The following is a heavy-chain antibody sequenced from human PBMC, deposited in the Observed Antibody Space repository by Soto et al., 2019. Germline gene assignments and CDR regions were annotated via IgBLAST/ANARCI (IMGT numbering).Heavy chain of an antibody. D-gene: IGHD1-1*01. J-gene: IGHJ5*02. Sequence: ASVKVSCKASGYTFNSDDINWVRQAAGQGLEWMGWMNPNSGNTNYAQKFQGRVTMTTDTSTSTAYMELRSLRSDDTAVYYCARVQLGSSNWFDPWGQGTLVTVSS. CDR3: ARVQLGSSNWFDP. CDR1: GYTFNSDD. V-gene: IGHV1-8*01. CDR2: MNPNSGNT.